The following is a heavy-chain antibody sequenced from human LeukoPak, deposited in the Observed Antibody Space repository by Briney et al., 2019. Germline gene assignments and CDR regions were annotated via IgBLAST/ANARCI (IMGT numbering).Heavy chain of an antibody. D-gene: IGHD2-2*01. CDR3: ARGPAARRGWFDP. Sequence: ASVKVSCKASGYTFTGYYMHWVRQAPGQGLEWMGWINPNSGGTNYAQKFQGRVTMTRDTSISTAYMELSRLRSDGTAVYYCARGPAARRGWFDPWGQGTLVTVSS. CDR2: INPNSGGT. J-gene: IGHJ5*02. CDR1: GYTFTGYY. V-gene: IGHV1-2*02.